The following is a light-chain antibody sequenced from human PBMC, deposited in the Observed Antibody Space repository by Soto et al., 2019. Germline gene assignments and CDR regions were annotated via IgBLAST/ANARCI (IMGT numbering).Light chain of an antibody. CDR1: QSVSSH. V-gene: IGKV3-11*01. CDR2: DAS. CDR3: QQRTNWPT. J-gene: IGKJ1*01. Sequence: EIVLTQSPATLSLSPGDRATLSCRASQSVSSHLAWYQQKPGQAPRLLIYDASDRATGIPARFSGSGSGTDFTLTISSLEPEDFAVYHCQQRTNWPTFXKGTKVDIK.